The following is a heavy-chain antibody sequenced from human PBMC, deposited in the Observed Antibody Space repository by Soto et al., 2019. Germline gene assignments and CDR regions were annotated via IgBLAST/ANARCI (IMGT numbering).Heavy chain of an antibody. CDR3: AREWNFYYYYYGMDV. J-gene: IGHJ6*02. D-gene: IGHD1-7*01. CDR2: ISYDGSNK. V-gene: IGHV3-30-3*01. Sequence: PGGSLRLSCAASGFTFSSYAMHWVRQAPGKGLEWVAVISYDGSNKYYADSVKGRFTISRDNSKNTLYLQMNSLRAEDTAVYYCAREWNFYYYYYGMDVWGQGTTVTVSS. CDR1: GFTFSSYA.